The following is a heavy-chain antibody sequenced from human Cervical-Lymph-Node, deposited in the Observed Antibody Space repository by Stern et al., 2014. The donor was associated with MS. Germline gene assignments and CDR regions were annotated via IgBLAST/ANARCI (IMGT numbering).Heavy chain of an antibody. CDR3: AHKRRDDYVHDL. Sequence: QITLKESGPALVKPTQTLTLTCTFSGFSLSTTGVGVGWFRQPPGKALEWLALIYWDDAKHYSPSLRSRLTITKDTSKSQVVLIMTSMDPADTATYYCAHKRRDDYVHDLWGQGTLVTVSS. CDR1: GFSLSTTGVG. J-gene: IGHJ5*02. V-gene: IGHV2-5*02. D-gene: IGHD5-24*01. CDR2: IYWDDAK.